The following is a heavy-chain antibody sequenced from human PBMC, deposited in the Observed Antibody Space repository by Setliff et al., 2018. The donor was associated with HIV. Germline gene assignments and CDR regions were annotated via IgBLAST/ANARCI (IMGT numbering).Heavy chain of an antibody. D-gene: IGHD3-22*01. CDR3: ARDPKHSSSGDLEY. CDR2: INHSGST. Sequence: PSETLSLTCAVYGGSFSGYYWSWIRQPPGKGLEWIGEINHSGSTNYNPSLKSRVTISVDTSKNQFSLNLTSVTAADTAVYYCARDPKHSSSGDLEYWGQGTLVTVSS. J-gene: IGHJ4*02. V-gene: IGHV4-34*01. CDR1: GGSFSGYY.